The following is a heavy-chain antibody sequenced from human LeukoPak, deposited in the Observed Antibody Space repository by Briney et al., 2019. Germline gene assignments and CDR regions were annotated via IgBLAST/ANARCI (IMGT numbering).Heavy chain of an antibody. D-gene: IGHD2-15*01. Sequence: GASVKVSCKASGYTFTSYDINWVRQATGQGLEWMGWMNPNSGNTGYSQKFQGRVTITRDTSISTAYLELTTLRSDDTAVYYCARGPPPYRGGDSCYSFLYFHHWGQGTLVSVS. V-gene: IGHV1-8*01. CDR2: MNPNSGNT. CDR1: GYTFTSYD. J-gene: IGHJ1*01. CDR3: ARGPPPYRGGDSCYSFLYFHH.